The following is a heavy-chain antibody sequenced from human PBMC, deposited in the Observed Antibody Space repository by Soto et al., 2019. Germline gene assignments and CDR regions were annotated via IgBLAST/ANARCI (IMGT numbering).Heavy chain of an antibody. J-gene: IGHJ4*02. CDR3: ARDSIPITMIVVVPIDY. CDR1: GFTFSSYA. V-gene: IGHV3-30-3*01. Sequence: TGGSLRLSCAASGFTFSSYAMHWVRQAPGKGLEWVAVISYDGSNKYHADSVKGRFTISRDNSKNTLYLQMNSLRAEDTAVYYCARDSIPITMIVVVPIDYWGQGTLVTVSS. D-gene: IGHD3-22*01. CDR2: ISYDGSNK.